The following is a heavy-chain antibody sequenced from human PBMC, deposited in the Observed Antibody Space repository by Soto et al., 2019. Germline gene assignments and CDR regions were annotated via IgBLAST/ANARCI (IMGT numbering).Heavy chain of an antibody. Sequence: GGSLRLSCAASGFTFSSYGMHWVRQAPGKGLEWVAVIWYDGSNKYYADSVKGRFTISRDNSKNTLYLQMNSLRAEDTAVYYCARAPYYYDSSGYYLYYYGMDVWGQGTTVTVSS. CDR2: IWYDGSNK. CDR3: ARAPYYYDSSGYYLYYYGMDV. D-gene: IGHD3-22*01. CDR1: GFTFSSYG. J-gene: IGHJ6*02. V-gene: IGHV3-33*01.